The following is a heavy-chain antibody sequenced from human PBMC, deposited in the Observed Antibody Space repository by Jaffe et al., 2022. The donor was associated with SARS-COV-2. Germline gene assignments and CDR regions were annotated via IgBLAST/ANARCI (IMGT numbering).Heavy chain of an antibody. CDR2: IYYSGST. Sequence: QLQLQESGPGLVKPSETLSLTCTVSGGSISSSSYYWGWIRQPPGKGLEWIGSIYYSGSTYYNPSLKSRVTISVDTSKNQFSLKLSSVTAADTAVYYCARQRGYCSSTSCYLFDYYYYYMDVWGKGTTVTVSS. V-gene: IGHV4-39*01. J-gene: IGHJ6*03. D-gene: IGHD2-2*01. CDR1: GGSISSSSYY. CDR3: ARQRGYCSSTSCYLFDYYYYYMDV.